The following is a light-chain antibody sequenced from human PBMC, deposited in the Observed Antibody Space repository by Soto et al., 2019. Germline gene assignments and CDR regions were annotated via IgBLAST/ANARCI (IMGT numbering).Light chain of an antibody. Sequence: DIVLTQSTGTLSLSPGERSTLSCRASQSITNNYLAWYQQKPGRAHRLLIYGASSRATGIPDRFSGSGSGTDFTLTISRLEPEDFAMYYCQQYGYLVTFGGGAKVDIK. J-gene: IGKJ4*01. CDR2: GAS. CDR1: QSITNNY. V-gene: IGKV3-20*01. CDR3: QQYGYLVT.